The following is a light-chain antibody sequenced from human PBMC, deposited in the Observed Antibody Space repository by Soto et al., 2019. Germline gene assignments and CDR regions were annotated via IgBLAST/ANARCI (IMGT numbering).Light chain of an antibody. J-gene: IGLJ2*01. CDR3: QSYDSSLSGSRV. Sequence: QSVLSQPPSVSGAPGRRVTMSCTGSSSNSGAGYDVHWYQQLPRTAPKLLIYSNSNRPSGVPDRFSGSKSGTSASLAITGLQAEDEADYYCQSYDSSLSGSRVFGGGTKLTVL. CDR1: SSNSGAGYD. V-gene: IGLV1-40*01. CDR2: SNS.